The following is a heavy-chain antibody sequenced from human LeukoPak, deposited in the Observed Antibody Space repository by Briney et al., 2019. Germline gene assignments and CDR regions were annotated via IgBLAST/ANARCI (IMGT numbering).Heavy chain of an antibody. D-gene: IGHD1-14*01. J-gene: IGHJ4*02. V-gene: IGHV4-61*09. CDR2: VYTSGST. CDR1: GDSISSGSFH. Sequence: SQTLSLTCTFSGDSISSGSFHWSWIRQPAGKGLEWIGHVYTSGSTAYNPSLKSRVAISVDMSKNQFSLKLSSVTAADTAVYYCARTGPYEYYFDYWGQGTLVTVSS. CDR3: ARTGPYEYYFDY.